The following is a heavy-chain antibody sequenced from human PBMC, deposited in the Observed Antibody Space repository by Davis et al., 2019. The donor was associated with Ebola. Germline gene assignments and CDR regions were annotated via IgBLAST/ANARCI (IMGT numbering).Heavy chain of an antibody. CDR3: ARVNPQITMVRGVLPY. Sequence: PSETLSLTCTISGDFRTKEDLYWGWIRQAPGKGLEWIASISQKGHSYYSPSLKSRVTISVDTSKKQFSLKLNSVTAADTAVYYCARVNPQITMVRGVLPYWGQGTQVTVSS. D-gene: IGHD3-10*01. V-gene: IGHV4-39*07. J-gene: IGHJ4*02. CDR2: ISQKGHS. CDR1: GDFRTKEDLY.